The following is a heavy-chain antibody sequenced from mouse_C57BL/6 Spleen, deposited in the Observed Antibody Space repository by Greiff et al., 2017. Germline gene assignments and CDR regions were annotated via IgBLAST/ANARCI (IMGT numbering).Heavy chain of an antibody. CDR1: GYTFTSYW. V-gene: IGHV1-72*01. CDR3: ARYDYGSSYWFAY. Sequence: VQMQQSGAELVKPGASVKLSCKASGYTFTSYWMHWVKQRPGRGLEWIGRIDPSSGGTKYNEKFKSKATLPVDKPSSTAYMQLSSLTSEDSAVYYCARYDYGSSYWFAYWGQGTLVTVSA. CDR2: IDPSSGGT. D-gene: IGHD1-1*01. J-gene: IGHJ3*01.